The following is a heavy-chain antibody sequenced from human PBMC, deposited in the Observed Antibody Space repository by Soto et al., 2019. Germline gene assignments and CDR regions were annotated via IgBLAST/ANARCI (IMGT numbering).Heavy chain of an antibody. V-gene: IGHV3-23*01. CDR3: AKESEGSGWA. D-gene: IGHD6-19*01. CDR2: ISGSGGTT. CDR1: GFTFNTYA. Sequence: GGSLRLSCAASGFTFNTYAMTWVRQAPGKGLEWVSAISGSGGTTYYADSVKGRFTISRDNSKNTLYLQMNNLRVEDTAVYYCAKESEGSGWAWGQGTLVTVSS. J-gene: IGHJ5*02.